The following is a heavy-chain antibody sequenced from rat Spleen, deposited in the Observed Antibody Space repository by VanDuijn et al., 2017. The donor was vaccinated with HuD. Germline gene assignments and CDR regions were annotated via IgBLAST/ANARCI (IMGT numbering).Heavy chain of an antibody. Sequence: EVQLVESGGGLVQPGRSLKLSYAASGFTFSNYYMAWVRQAPTKGLEWVAYISTGGDNTYYRDSVQGRFTISRDDGESTLYLQMNSLRSEDTATYYCARQYIPTGYFDFWGPGTMVTVSS. CDR3: ARQYIPTGYFDF. CDR1: GFTFSNYY. D-gene: IGHD1-9*01. CDR2: ISTGGDNT. V-gene: IGHV5-25*01. J-gene: IGHJ1*01.